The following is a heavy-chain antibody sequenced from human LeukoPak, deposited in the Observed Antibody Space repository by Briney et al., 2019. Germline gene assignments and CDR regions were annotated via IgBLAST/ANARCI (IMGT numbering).Heavy chain of an antibody. D-gene: IGHD2-2*01. CDR3: ASSVVRTRFDY. J-gene: IGHJ4*02. V-gene: IGHV1-69*05. CDR1: GGTFSSYA. Sequence: SVKVSYKASGGTFSSYAISWVRQAPGQGLEWMGGIIPIFGTANYAQKFQGRVTITTDESTSTAYMELSSLRSGDTAVYYCASSVVRTRFDYWGQGTLVTVSS. CDR2: IIPIFGTA.